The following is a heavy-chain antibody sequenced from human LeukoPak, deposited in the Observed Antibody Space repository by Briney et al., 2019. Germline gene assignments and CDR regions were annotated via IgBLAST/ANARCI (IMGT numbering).Heavy chain of an antibody. CDR3: ASFGGGTIRFDF. CDR2: IYPGDSDT. V-gene: IGHV5-51*01. J-gene: IGHJ4*02. Sequence: GRSLRLSCKSFGYSFTNYWIGWVRQMPGKGLVWMGNIYPGDSDTRYSPSFQGQVIISSDKSIGTAYLQWSSLKASDTAMYYCASFGGGTIRFDFWGQGTLVTVSS. CDR1: GYSFTNYW. D-gene: IGHD3-16*01.